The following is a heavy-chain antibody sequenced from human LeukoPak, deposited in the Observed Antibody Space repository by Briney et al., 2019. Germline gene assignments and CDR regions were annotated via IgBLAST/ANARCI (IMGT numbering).Heavy chain of an antibody. V-gene: IGHV3-21*01. Sequence: GGSLRLSCAASGFTFSSYSMNWVRQAPGKGLEWVSSISSSSSYIYYVDSVKGRFTISRDNAKNSLYLQMNSLRAEDTAVYYCARGANVPAAIYFYWGQGTLVTVSS. CDR1: GFTFSSYS. J-gene: IGHJ4*02. CDR3: ARGANVPAAIYFY. D-gene: IGHD2-2*02. CDR2: ISSSSSYI.